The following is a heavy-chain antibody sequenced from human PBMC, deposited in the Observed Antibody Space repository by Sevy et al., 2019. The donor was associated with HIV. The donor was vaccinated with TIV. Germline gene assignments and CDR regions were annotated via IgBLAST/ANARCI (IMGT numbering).Heavy chain of an antibody. V-gene: IGHV4-31*03. D-gene: IGHD3-16*01. CDR2: IFHTGST. J-gene: IGHJ5*02. CDR3: AREGTKGVWFDP. CDR1: GGSINSGDYY. Sequence: SETLSLTCTVSGGSINSGDYYWSWIRQHPEKGLEWIGYIFHTGSTYYNRSFKSRATISVDTSKNQFSLKLSLMTAADTAVYYCAREGTKGVWFDPWGQGPLVTVSS.